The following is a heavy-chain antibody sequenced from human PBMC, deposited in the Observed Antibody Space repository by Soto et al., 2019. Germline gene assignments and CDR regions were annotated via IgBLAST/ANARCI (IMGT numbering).Heavy chain of an antibody. CDR1: GGSISSGGYY. CDR2: IYYSGST. Sequence: SETLSLTCTVSGGSISSGGYYWSWIRQHPGKGLEWIGYIYYSGSTYYNPSLKGRVIILVDTSKNQVSLKLSSVTAADTAVYYCARGGYYYYYGMDVWGQGTTVTVSS. CDR3: ARGGYYYYYGMDV. V-gene: IGHV4-31*03. J-gene: IGHJ6*02.